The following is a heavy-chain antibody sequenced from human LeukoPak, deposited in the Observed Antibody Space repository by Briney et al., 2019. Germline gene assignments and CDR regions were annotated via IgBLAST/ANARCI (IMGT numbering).Heavy chain of an antibody. CDR2: ISYDGSNK. Sequence: GGSLRLSCAASGFTFSSYAMHWVRQAPGKGLEWVAVISYDGSNKYYADSVKGRFTISRDNSKNTLYLQMNSLRAEDTAVYYCAKDQSSYYGSSGYSFDYWGQGTLVTVSS. CDR1: GFTFSSYA. CDR3: AKDQSSYYGSSGYSFDY. V-gene: IGHV3-30-3*01. J-gene: IGHJ4*02. D-gene: IGHD3-22*01.